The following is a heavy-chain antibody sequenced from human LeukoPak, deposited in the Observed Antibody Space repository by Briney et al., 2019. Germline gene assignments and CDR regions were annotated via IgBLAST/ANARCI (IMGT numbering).Heavy chain of an antibody. Sequence: GGSLRLSCAASGFTFSSYWMHWVRQAPGKGLVWVAFIRYDGSNKYYADSMKGRFTISRDNSKNTLYLQMNSLRAEDTTVYYCAKNKYSSSSGIDYWGQGTLVTVAS. CDR2: IRYDGSNK. D-gene: IGHD6-6*01. V-gene: IGHV3-30*02. CDR1: GFTFSSYW. J-gene: IGHJ4*02. CDR3: AKNKYSSSSGIDY.